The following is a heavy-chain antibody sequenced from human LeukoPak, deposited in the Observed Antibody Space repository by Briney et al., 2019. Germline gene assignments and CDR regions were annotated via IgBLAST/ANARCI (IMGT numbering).Heavy chain of an antibody. CDR3: ARITYYYGSGSSGNWFDP. V-gene: IGHV4-38-2*01. CDR2: IYHSGST. CDR1: GYSISSGYY. D-gene: IGHD3-10*01. Sequence: SETLSLTCAVSGYSISSGYYWGWIRQPPGKGLEWIGRIYHSGSTYYNPSLKSRVTISVDTSKNQFSLKLSSVTAADTAVYYCARITYYYGSGSSGNWFDPWGQGTLVTVSS. J-gene: IGHJ5*02.